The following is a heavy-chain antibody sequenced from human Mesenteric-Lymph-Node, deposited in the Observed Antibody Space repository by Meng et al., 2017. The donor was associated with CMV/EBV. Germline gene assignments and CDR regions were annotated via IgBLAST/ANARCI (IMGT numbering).Heavy chain of an antibody. CDR1: SIRISSSC. D-gene: IGHD2-2*01. J-gene: IGHJ5*02. CDR2: IYYSGST. CDR3: ARKESLPAAILSWFDP. V-gene: IGHV4-39*01. Sequence: SIRISSSCWRWIRQPPGKGLEWIGSIYYSGSTYYNPSLKSRVTISVDTSKNQFSLKLSSVTAADTAVYYCARKESLPAAILSWFDPWGQGTLVTVSS.